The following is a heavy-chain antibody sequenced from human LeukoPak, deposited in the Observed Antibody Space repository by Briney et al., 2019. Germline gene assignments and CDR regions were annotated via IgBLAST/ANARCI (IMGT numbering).Heavy chain of an antibody. J-gene: IGHJ4*02. D-gene: IGHD3-16*02. CDR2: ISYDGGNK. CDR3: AKADYDYVWGSYLALDY. Sequence: GGSLRLSCAASGFTFSNFGMHWVRQAPGKGLEWVAVISYDGGNKYFADSVKGRFTISRDNSKNTLYLQMNSLRAEDTALYYCAKADYDYVWGSYLALDYWGQGTLVTVSP. CDR1: GFTFSNFG. V-gene: IGHV3-30*18.